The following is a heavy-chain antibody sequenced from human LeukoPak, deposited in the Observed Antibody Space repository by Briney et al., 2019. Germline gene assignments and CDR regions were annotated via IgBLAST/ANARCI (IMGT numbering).Heavy chain of an antibody. V-gene: IGHV3-7*01. CDR2: IKQDGSEK. Sequence: GGSLRLSCAASGFTLSSYWMSWVRQAPGKGLEWVANIKQDGSEKYYVDSVKGRFTISRDNAKNSLYLQMNSLRAEDTAVYYCARDQSYGDSRFDYWGQGTLVTVSS. CDR1: GFTLSSYW. D-gene: IGHD4-17*01. CDR3: ARDQSYGDSRFDY. J-gene: IGHJ4*02.